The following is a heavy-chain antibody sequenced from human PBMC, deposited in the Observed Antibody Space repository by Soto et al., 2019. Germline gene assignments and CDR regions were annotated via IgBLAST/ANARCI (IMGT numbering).Heavy chain of an antibody. D-gene: IGHD6-6*01. CDR2: MNPNSGNT. Sequence: GASVKVSCKASGYTFTSYDINWVRQATGQGLEWMGWMNPNSGNTGYAQKFQGRVTMTRNTSISTAYMELSSLRSEDTAVYYCARDRIAARHWWFDPWGQGTLVTVSS. CDR3: ARDRIAARHWWFDP. CDR1: GYTFTSYD. J-gene: IGHJ5*02. V-gene: IGHV1-8*01.